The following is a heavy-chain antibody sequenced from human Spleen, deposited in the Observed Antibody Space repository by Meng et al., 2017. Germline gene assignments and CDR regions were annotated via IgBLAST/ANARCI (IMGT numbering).Heavy chain of an antibody. CDR1: GFTFDDYT. CDR3: AGDQLECAFDN. D-gene: IGHD3-3*01. CDR2: ISWDGGST. Sequence: GGSLRPSCVASGFTFDDYTMHWVRQAPGKGLEWVSVISWDGGSTYYADSVKGRFTISRDNSKNSLYLQMNSLRTEDTALYYCAGDQLECAFDNWGQGTMVTVSS. V-gene: IGHV3-43*01. J-gene: IGHJ3*02.